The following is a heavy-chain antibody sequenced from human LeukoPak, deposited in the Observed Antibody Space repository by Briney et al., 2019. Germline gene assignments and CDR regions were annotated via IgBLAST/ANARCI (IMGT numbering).Heavy chain of an antibody. D-gene: IGHD3-22*01. CDR3: ARDTSQYYESSGYYPGYFDY. CDR1: GYTFTSYG. Sequence: GASVKVSCKASGYTFTSYGISWVRQAPGQGLEWMGWISAYNGNTNYAQKLQGRGTMTTDTSTSTAYMELRSLRSDDTAVYYCARDTSQYYESSGYYPGYFDYWGQGTLVTVSS. CDR2: ISAYNGNT. J-gene: IGHJ4*02. V-gene: IGHV1-18*01.